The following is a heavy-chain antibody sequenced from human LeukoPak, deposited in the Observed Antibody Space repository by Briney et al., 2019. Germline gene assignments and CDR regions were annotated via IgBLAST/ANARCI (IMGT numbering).Heavy chain of an antibody. D-gene: IGHD3-22*01. V-gene: IGHV1-69*04. J-gene: IGHJ5*02. CDR3: ARIYDSSGYYVMVT. CDR2: IIPILGIA. Sequence: ASVKVSCKASGGTFSSYAISWVRQAPGQGLEWMGRIIPILGIANYAQEFQGRVTITADKSTSTAYMELSSLRSEDTAVYYCARIYDSSGYYVMVTWGQGTLVTVSS. CDR1: GGTFSSYA.